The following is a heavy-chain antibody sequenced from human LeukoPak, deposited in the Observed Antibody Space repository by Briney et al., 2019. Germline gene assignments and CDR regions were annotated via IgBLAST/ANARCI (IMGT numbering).Heavy chain of an antibody. CDR1: GYIFTGYY. D-gene: IGHD6-13*01. Sequence: ASVKVSCKASGYIFTGYYMHWVRQAPGQGLEWMGWINPNSGDTNYAQKFQGRVTMTRDTSISTAYMELSRLRSDDTAVYYCARGKQQLMLDYWGQGTLVTVSS. J-gene: IGHJ4*02. CDR3: ARGKQQLMLDY. V-gene: IGHV1-2*02. CDR2: INPNSGDT.